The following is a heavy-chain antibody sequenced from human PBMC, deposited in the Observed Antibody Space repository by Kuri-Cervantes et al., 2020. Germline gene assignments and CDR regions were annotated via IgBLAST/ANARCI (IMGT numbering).Heavy chain of an antibody. CDR2: IYYSGST. V-gene: IGHV4-59*12. D-gene: IGHD2-2*01. J-gene: IGHJ2*01. Sequence: GSLRLSCTVSGGSISSYYWSWIRQPPGKGLEWIGYIYYSGSTNYNPSLKSRVTISVDTSKNQFSLKLSSVTAADTAVYYCARGTRRSWYFDLWGRGTLVTVSS. CDR3: ARGTRRSWYFDL. CDR1: GGSISSYY.